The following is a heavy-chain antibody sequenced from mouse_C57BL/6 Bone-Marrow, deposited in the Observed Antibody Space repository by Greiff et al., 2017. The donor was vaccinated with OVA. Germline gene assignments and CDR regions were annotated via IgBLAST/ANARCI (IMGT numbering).Heavy chain of an antibody. V-gene: IGHV1-7*01. CDR3: ARSYYGSSFYWYFDV. D-gene: IGHD1-1*01. Sequence: VKLQQSGAELAKPGASVKLSCKASGYTFTSYWMHWVKQRPGQGLEWIGYINPSSGYTKYNQKFKDKATLTADKSSSTAYMQLSSLTYEDSAVDYCARSYYGSSFYWYFDVWGTGTTVTVSA. CDR2: INPSSGYT. J-gene: IGHJ1*03. CDR1: GYTFTSYW.